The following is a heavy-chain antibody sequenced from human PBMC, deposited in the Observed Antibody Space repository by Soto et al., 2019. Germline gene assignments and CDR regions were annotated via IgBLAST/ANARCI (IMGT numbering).Heavy chain of an antibody. CDR1: GYTFTSYA. V-gene: IGHV1-3*01. CDR2: INAGNGNT. D-gene: IGHD3-10*01. CDR3: GRGSGLNWSDP. Sequence: ASVKVSCKASGYTFTSYAMHWVRQAPGQRLEWMGWINAGNGNTKYSQKFQGRVTITRDTSASTAYMELSSRRSEDTAVYYCGRGSGLNWSDPWGQGTLVTVSS. J-gene: IGHJ5*02.